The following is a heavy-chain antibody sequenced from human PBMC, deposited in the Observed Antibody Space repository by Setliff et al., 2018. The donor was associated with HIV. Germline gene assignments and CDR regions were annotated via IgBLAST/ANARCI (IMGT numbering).Heavy chain of an antibody. CDR2: IYYSGST. V-gene: IGHV4-39*01. CDR3: ARGPYSSGWYGIDY. J-gene: IGHJ4*02. D-gene: IGHD6-19*01. Sequence: SETLSLTCIVSGGSISSSSSYWGWIRQPPGKGLEWIGNIYYSGSTYYNPSLKSRVTISVDTSKNQFSLRLSSVTAADTAVYYCARGPYSSGWYGIDYWGQGTLVTVSS. CDR1: GGSISSSSSY.